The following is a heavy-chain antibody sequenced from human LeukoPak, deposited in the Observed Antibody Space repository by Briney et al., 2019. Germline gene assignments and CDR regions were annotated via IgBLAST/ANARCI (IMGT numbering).Heavy chain of an antibody. J-gene: IGHJ3*02. CDR3: ARDAVIVYGSGVDI. CDR1: GGSISSYY. CDR2: IYYSGST. D-gene: IGHD3-10*01. Sequence: SETLSLTCTVSGGSISSYYWSWIWQPPGKGLEWIGYIYYSGSTNYNPSLKSRVTISVDTSKNQFSLKLSSVTAADTAVYYCARDAVIVYGSGVDIWGQGTMVTVSS. V-gene: IGHV4-59*01.